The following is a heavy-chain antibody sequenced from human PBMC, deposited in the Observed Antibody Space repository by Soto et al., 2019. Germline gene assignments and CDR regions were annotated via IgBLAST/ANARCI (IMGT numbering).Heavy chain of an antibody. V-gene: IGHV4-39*01. CDR3: VRATAVSFDL. Sequence: PSETLSLTCTVSGGSISSSSYYWGWIRQPPGKGLEWIGSIYYSGSTYYNPSLKSRVTISRDNARNMLYLQVNSLGVEDTAVYFCVRATAVSFDLWGQGTLVTVSS. D-gene: IGHD6-13*01. CDR2: IYYSGST. CDR1: GGSISSSSYY. J-gene: IGHJ4*02.